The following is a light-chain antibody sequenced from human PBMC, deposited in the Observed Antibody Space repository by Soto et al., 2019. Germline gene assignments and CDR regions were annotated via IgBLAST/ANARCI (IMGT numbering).Light chain of an antibody. V-gene: IGLV2-14*01. CDR2: GVT. Sequence: QSVLTQPASVSGSPGQSITISCTGSGSDIGAYNYVSWYQQHPGKAPKLLIHGVTRRPSGVSSRFSASKSAYTASLTISGLQAEDEANYYCSSYAGANKLLFGGGTQLTVL. J-gene: IGLJ2*01. CDR3: SSYAGANKLL. CDR1: GSDIGAYNY.